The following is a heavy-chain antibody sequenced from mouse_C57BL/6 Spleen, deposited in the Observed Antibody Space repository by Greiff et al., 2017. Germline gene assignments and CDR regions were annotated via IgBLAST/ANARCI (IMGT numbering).Heavy chain of an antibody. CDR3: ARHGGGYYPYWYFDV. Sequence: EVKLVESGGDLVKPGGSLKLSCAASGFTFSSYGMSWVRQTPDKRLEWVATISSGGSYTYYPDSVKGRFTISRDNAKNTLYLQMSSLKSEDTAMYYCARHGGGYYPYWYFDVWGTGTTVTVSS. D-gene: IGHD2-3*01. J-gene: IGHJ1*03. CDR1: GFTFSSYG. CDR2: ISSGGSYT. V-gene: IGHV5-6*01.